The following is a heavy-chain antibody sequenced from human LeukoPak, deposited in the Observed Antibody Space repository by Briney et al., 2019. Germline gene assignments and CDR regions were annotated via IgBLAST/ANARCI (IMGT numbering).Heavy chain of an antibody. CDR1: GYTFTNFG. V-gene: IGHV1-8*02. CDR2: MNPNSGNT. Sequence: GASVKVSCKASGYTFTNFGISWVRQAPGQGLEWMGWMNPNSGNTGYAQKFQGRVTMTRNTSISTAYMELSSLRSEDTAVYYCAFRKYYYDSSGYLAPSDAFDIWGQGTMVTVSS. D-gene: IGHD3-22*01. J-gene: IGHJ3*02. CDR3: AFRKYYYDSSGYLAPSDAFDI.